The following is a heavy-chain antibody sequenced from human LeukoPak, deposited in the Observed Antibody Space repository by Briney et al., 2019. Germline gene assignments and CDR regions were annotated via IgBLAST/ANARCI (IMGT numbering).Heavy chain of an antibody. V-gene: IGHV4-59*01. CDR2: IYYSGST. CDR3: ARDSYYYGSGSYKAPWYFDY. J-gene: IGHJ4*02. Sequence: SETLSLTCTVSGGSISSYYWSWIRQPPRKGLEWIGYIYYSGSTNYNPSLKSRVTISVDTSKNQFSLKLSSVTAADTAVYYCARDSYYYGSGSYKAPWYFDYWGQGTLVTVSS. D-gene: IGHD3-10*01. CDR1: GGSISSYY.